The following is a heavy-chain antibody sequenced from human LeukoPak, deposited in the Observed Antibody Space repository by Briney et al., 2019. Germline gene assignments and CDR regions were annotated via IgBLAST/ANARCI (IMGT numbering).Heavy chain of an antibody. V-gene: IGHV3-53*01. CDR2: IYSGGGT. CDR3: ARDLRAAAGTWLDY. D-gene: IGHD6-13*01. CDR1: GITVSSNY. J-gene: IGHJ4*02. Sequence: QPGGSLSLSCAASGITVSSNYMSWVRQAPGKGLEGVSVIYSGGGTYYADSVKGRFTISRDNSNNTLYLQMNSLRVEDTAVYYCARDLRAAAGTWLDYWGQGTLVTVSS.